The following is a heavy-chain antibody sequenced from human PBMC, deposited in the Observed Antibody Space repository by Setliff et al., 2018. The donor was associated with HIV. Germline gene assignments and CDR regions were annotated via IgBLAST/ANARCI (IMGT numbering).Heavy chain of an antibody. Sequence: ASVKVSCKASGYTFTKYDINWVRQATGQGLEWMGWMNPNSGNAEYAQRFQGRVTLTRNTSISTAYMELSSLTSEDTAVYFCARGDYGSGSYYPYYFYYGMDVWGQGTTVTVSS. CDR3: ARGDYGSGSYYPYYFYYGMDV. CDR1: GYTFTKYD. D-gene: IGHD3-10*01. J-gene: IGHJ6*02. CDR2: MNPNSGNA. V-gene: IGHV1-8*03.